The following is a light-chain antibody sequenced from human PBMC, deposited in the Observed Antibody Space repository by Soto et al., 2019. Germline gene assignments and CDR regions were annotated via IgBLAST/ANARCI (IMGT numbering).Light chain of an antibody. CDR1: QSVGSN. CDR3: QQYGNSLWT. Sequence: DIVLTQSPATLSVSPGKRATLSRRASQSVGSNLAWYQQKPGQAPRLLIYGASNRATGIPGRFSGSGSGTDFTLTISGLEPEDFAVYYCQQYGNSLWTFGQGTKVDIK. CDR2: GAS. V-gene: IGKV3-20*01. J-gene: IGKJ1*01.